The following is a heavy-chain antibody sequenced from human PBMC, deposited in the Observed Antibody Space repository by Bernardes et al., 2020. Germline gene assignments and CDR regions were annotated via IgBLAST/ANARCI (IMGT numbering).Heavy chain of an antibody. CDR1: CSSIKNCY. CDR2: IHYSGST. J-gene: IGHJ4*02. D-gene: IGHD4-17*01. CDR3: ARGDYLFDY. Sequence: LPLTCSVSCSSIKNCYWNSMPRPLGKRLEWSGHIHYSGSTNYNPSLKSRVTISVDKSKNHFSLKLSSVTAADTAVYYCARGDYLFDYWGQGTLVTVST. V-gene: IGHV4-59*12.